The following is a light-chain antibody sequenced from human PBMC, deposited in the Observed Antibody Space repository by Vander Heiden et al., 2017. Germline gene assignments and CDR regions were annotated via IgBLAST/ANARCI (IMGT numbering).Light chain of an antibody. V-gene: IGLV2-14*01. Sequence: SALTQPASVSASPRQSITISCTGTSSDVGGYSYVSWYQQHPSKSPKLMIYDVINRPSGVSNRFSGSKSGNTASLAISGLQAEDEADYYCSSYTSSSTLVFGGGTKLTVL. CDR2: DVI. J-gene: IGLJ3*02. CDR1: SSDVGGYSY. CDR3: SSYTSSSTLV.